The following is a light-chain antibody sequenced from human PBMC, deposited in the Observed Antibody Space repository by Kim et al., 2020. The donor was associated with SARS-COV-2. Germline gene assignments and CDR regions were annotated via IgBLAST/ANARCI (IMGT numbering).Light chain of an antibody. V-gene: IGLV3-1*01. CDR3: QAWDSSTWV. CDR2: QDS. J-gene: IGLJ3*02. Sequence: GSPGQTASITCSGDKLGDKYACWYQQTPGQSPVLVIYQDSKRPSGIPERFSGSNSGNTATLTISGTQAMDEADYYCQAWDSSTWVFGGGTQLTVL. CDR1: KLGDKY.